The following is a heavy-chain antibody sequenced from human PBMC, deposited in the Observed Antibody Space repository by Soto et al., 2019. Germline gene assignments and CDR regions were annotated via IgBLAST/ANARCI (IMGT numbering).Heavy chain of an antibody. Sequence: PSETLSLTCTVSGGSINSYYWGWIRQPPGKGLEWIGQIYYTGSTNYNPSLKSRVTISVDRSKNQFSLRLSSVTAADTAVYYCAMTKTNSSNWFDPRGQATLGTVSS. CDR1: GGSINSYY. CDR3: AMTKTNSSNWFDP. D-gene: IGHD2-8*01. V-gene: IGHV4-59*08. CDR2: IYYTGST. J-gene: IGHJ5*02.